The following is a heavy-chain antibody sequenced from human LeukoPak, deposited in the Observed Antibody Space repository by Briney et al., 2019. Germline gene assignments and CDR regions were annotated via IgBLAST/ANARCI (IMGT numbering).Heavy chain of an antibody. CDR2: IYPGDSDT. V-gene: IGHV5-51*01. CDR3: ARRYCSGGSCYYGSGWFDP. CDR1: GYSFTSYW. D-gene: IGHD2-15*01. Sequence: GGSLRLSCKGSGYSFTSYWIGWVRQMPGKGLEWMGIIYPGDSDTRYSPSFQGQVTISADKSISTAYLHWSSLKASDTAMYYCARRYCSGGSCYYGSGWFDPWGQGTLVTVSS. J-gene: IGHJ5*02.